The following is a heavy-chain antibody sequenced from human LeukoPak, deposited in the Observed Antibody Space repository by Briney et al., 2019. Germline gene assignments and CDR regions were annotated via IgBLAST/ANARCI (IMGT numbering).Heavy chain of an antibody. J-gene: IGHJ4*02. Sequence: SVKVTCKASGGTFSSYAIRWVRQAPGQGLEWMGGIIPIFGTANYAQKLQDRVTITTDESTSKAYMDRSSLRSEDTAVYYCARAPNILERYFDYWGQGTLVTVSS. CDR3: ARAPNILERYFDY. V-gene: IGHV1-69*05. D-gene: IGHD1-1*01. CDR2: IIPIFGTA. CDR1: GGTFSSYA.